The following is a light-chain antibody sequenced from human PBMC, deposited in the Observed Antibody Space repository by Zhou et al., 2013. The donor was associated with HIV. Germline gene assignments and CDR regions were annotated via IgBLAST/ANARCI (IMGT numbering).Light chain of an antibody. CDR2: SAF. V-gene: IGKV1-NL1*01. CDR3: QQYFTTPYT. CDR1: QEISSS. Sequence: DIQMTQSPSSLSASVGDRVIITCRASQEISSSLAWYQQKPGKAPKLLLYSAFVLESGVPSRFSGSGSGTDYTLAISSLQPEDFATYFCQQYFTTPYTFGQGTKLDIK. J-gene: IGKJ2*01.